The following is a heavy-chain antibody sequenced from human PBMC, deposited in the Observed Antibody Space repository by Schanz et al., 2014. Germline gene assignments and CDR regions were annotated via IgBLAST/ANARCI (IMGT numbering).Heavy chain of an antibody. V-gene: IGHV1-2*06. CDR1: GYTFTNHY. CDR3: ARESVSRTRLFDP. Sequence: QVQLVQSGSEFRKPGASVKVSCKASGYTFTNHYLHWVRQAPGQGLEWMGRISPSSGGTNYAQNFQGRVTMTKDTSINTVYMELSTLTSDDTAVYYCARESVSRTRLFDPWGQGTLVTVSS. D-gene: IGHD3-3*01. CDR2: ISPSSGGT. J-gene: IGHJ5*02.